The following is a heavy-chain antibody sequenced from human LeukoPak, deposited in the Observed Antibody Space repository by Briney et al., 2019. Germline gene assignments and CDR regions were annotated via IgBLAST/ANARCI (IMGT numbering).Heavy chain of an antibody. J-gene: IGHJ4*02. CDR1: GFTFDDYD. V-gene: IGHV3-9*01. Sequence: GGSLRLSCAASGFTFDDYDMHWVRQAPGKGLEWVSGISWNSGSIGYADSVKGRFTISRDNAKNSLYLQMNSLRAEDTALYYCAKGGDYDILTGYPFDYWGQGTLVTVSS. CDR2: ISWNSGSI. CDR3: AKGGDYDILTGYPFDY. D-gene: IGHD3-9*01.